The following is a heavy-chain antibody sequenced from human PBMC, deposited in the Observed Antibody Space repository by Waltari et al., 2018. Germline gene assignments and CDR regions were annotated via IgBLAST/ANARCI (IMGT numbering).Heavy chain of an antibody. V-gene: IGHV4-38-2*02. J-gene: IGHJ4*02. D-gene: IGHD6-13*01. CDR1: GYSISSGYY. CDR2: IYHSGST. CDR3: ARDRPDAGSFDY. Sequence: QVQLQESGPGLVKPSETLSLTCTVSGYSISSGYYWGWIRQPQGKGLEWIGSIYHSGSTYYNPSLKSRVTISVDTSKNQFSLKLSSVTAADTAVYYCARDRPDAGSFDYWGQGTLVTVSS.